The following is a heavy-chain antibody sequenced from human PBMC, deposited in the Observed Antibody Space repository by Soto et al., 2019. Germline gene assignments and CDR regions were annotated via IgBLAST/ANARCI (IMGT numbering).Heavy chain of an antibody. Sequence: ASVKVSCKASGYTFTSYAMNWVRQAPGQGLEWMGWINTNTGNPTYAQGFTGRFVFSLDTSVSTAYLQISGLKAEDTAVYYCARDSRSSSSFDAFDIWGQGTMVTVSS. J-gene: IGHJ3*02. CDR1: GYTFTSYA. CDR3: ARDSRSSSSFDAFDI. CDR2: INTNTGNP. V-gene: IGHV7-4-1*02. D-gene: IGHD6-13*01.